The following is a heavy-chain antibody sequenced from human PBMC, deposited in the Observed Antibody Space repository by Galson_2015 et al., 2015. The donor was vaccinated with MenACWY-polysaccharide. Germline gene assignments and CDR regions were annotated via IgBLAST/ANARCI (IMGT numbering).Heavy chain of an antibody. J-gene: IGHJ5*02. V-gene: IGHV3-7*01. CDR1: GFTFSTYW. CDR3: ARDQRGSGSWSWFEP. CDR2: IKKDGSEK. D-gene: IGHD3-10*01. Sequence: SLRLSCAASGFTFSTYWMTWVRQAPGKGLEWVANIKKDGSEKYYVASVRGRFTISRDNAKNLLYLQMNSLRAEDTAIYYCARDQRGSGSWSWFEPWGQGTLVTVSS.